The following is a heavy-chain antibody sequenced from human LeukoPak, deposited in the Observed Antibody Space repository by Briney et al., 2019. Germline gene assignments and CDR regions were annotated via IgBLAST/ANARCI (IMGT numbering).Heavy chain of an antibody. CDR3: ARGVTMATTGFHGPEYYGMDV. CDR1: GGTFSSYA. D-gene: IGHD5-24*01. CDR2: IIPIHGMA. Sequence: GSSVTVSYKASGGTFSSYAISWVRQAPGQGLEWMGRIIPIHGMAKYAQKFQGRVTITADKSTSTAYMELSSLRSEDTDVDYRARGVTMATTGFHGPEYYGMDVWGQGTTVTVSS. J-gene: IGHJ6*02. V-gene: IGHV1-69*04.